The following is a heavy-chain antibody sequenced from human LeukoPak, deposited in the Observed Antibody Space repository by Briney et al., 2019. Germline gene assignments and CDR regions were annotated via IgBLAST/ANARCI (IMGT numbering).Heavy chain of an antibody. CDR1: GGSFSGYY. J-gene: IGHJ5*02. D-gene: IGHD3-10*01. CDR3: ARPMVRGIRKGSWFDP. Sequence: SETLSLTCAVYGGSFSGYYWSRIRQPPGKGLEWIGEINHSGSTNYNPSLKSRVTISVYTSKNQFSLKLSSVTAADTAVYYCARPMVRGIRKGSWFDPWGQGTLVTVSS. V-gene: IGHV4-34*01. CDR2: INHSGST.